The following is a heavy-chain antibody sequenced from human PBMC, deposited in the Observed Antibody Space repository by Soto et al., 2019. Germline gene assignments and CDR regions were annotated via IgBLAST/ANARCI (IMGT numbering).Heavy chain of an antibody. CDR1: GFTFSNYC. J-gene: IGHJ3*02. D-gene: IGHD1-26*01. Sequence: XGSLRVXGPASGFTFSNYCMHWVRQAPGKGLEWVAVISYDGSNKYYADSVKGRFTISRDNSKNTLYLQMNSMRAEDTAVYYCAKDLGSGSYLFDAFDIWGQGTMVTVS. CDR2: ISYDGSNK. CDR3: AKDLGSGSYLFDAFDI. V-gene: IGHV3-30*18.